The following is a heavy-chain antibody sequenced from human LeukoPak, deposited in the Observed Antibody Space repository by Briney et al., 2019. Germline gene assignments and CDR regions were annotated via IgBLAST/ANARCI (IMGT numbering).Heavy chain of an antibody. CDR2: IKEDETEI. D-gene: IGHD6-13*01. CDR3: ARVGSSWDILDY. Sequence: GGSLRLSRTASGFTFTNYWMSWVRQAPGKGLEWVANIKEDETEIRYLDSVKGRFTISRDNAKNSLYLQMDSLRAKDTAVYYCARVGSSWDILDYWGQGTLVTVSS. CDR1: GFTFTNYW. J-gene: IGHJ4*02. V-gene: IGHV3-7*01.